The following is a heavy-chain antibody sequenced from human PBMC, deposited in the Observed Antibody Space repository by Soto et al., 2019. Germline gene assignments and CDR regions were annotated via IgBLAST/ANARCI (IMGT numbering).Heavy chain of an antibody. J-gene: IGHJ6*02. CDR2: ISGSGGST. Sequence: GSLRLSCAASGFTFSSYAMSWVRQAPGKGLEWVSAISGSGGSTYYADSVKGRFTISRDNSKNTLYLQMNSLRAEDTAVYYCAKELWDSSGYYYYYYGMDVWGQGTTVTVSS. D-gene: IGHD3-22*01. CDR1: GFTFSSYA. CDR3: AKELWDSSGYYYYYYGMDV. V-gene: IGHV3-23*01.